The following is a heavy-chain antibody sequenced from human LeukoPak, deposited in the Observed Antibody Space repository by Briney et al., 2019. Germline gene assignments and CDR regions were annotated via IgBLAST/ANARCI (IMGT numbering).Heavy chain of an antibody. CDR2: IYYSGST. CDR3: ARTLSSSYCSGGSCWNDY. D-gene: IGHD2-15*01. V-gene: IGHV4-59*08. J-gene: IGHJ4*02. CDR1: GGSISSYY. Sequence: SETLSLTCTVSGGSISSYYWSWIRQPPGKGLEWIGYIYYSGSTNYNPSLKSRFTISVDTSKNQFSLNMTSVTAADTAVYYCARTLSSSYCSGGSCWNDYWGQRTLVTVSS.